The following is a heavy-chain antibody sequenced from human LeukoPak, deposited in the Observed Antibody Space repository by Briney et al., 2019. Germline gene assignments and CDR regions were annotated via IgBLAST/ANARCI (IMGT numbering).Heavy chain of an antibody. D-gene: IGHD5-24*01. V-gene: IGHV3-73*01. CDR3: ARGLQETLAWLKALSAFDI. J-gene: IGHJ3*02. CDR2: IRSEAKSYAT. Sequence: GGSLRLSCAASWFTFSGSAMHWVRQASGKGLEWVGQIRSEAKSYATAYAASVKGRFTISRDDSKNTAYLQMSSLQTEDTAVYYCARGLQETLAWLKALSAFDIWGQGTMVTVSS. CDR1: WFTFSGSA.